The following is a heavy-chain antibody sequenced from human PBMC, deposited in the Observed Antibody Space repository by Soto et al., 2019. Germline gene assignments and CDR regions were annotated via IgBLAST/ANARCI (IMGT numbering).Heavy chain of an antibody. CDR2: IKRDGSTT. J-gene: IGHJ6*03. V-gene: IGHV3-74*01. Sequence: EVQLVESGGGLVQPGGSLRLSCAASGFTFSDYWMRWVRQAPGKGLEWVSRIKRDGSTTNYADSVKGRFTISRDNAKNTLYLEMNSLRVEDTADYYCARGAINYYYEDVWGKGTTVTVSS. CDR1: GFTFSDYW. CDR3: ARGAINYYYEDV.